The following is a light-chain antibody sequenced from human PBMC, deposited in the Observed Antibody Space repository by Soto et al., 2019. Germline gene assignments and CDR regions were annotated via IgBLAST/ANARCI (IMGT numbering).Light chain of an antibody. CDR1: QSVSSGY. V-gene: IGKV3-20*01. CDR3: QQYSRSSAT. CDR2: AAS. J-gene: IGKJ2*01. Sequence: EIVLTQSPGTVSLSPGESATLSCRAGQSVSSGYLAWYQQKPGQAPRLLIYAASNRATGIPDRFSGSGSGTDFTLTISRLEPEDFAVYYCQQYSRSSATFGQGTRLEIQ.